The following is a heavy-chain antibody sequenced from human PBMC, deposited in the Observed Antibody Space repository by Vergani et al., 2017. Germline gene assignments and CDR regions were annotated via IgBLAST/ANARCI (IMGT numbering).Heavy chain of an antibody. CDR1: GFTFSGSA. Sequence: EVQLVESGGGLVQPGGSLKLSCAASGFTFSGSAMHWVRQASGKGLEWVGRIRSKANSYATASAASVKGRLTIARDDSKNTAYLQMNSLKTDDTAVYYCTRPDDYRWDWFDPWGQGTLVTVSS. V-gene: IGHV3-73*01. CDR3: TRPDDYRWDWFDP. CDR2: IRSKANSYAT. D-gene: IGHD4-11*01. J-gene: IGHJ5*02.